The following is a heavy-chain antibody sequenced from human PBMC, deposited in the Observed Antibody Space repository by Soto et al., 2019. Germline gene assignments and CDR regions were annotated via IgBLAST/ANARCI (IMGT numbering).Heavy chain of an antibody. CDR2: IDPKNGNT. CDR3: AREYCDTSRCFLPDY. J-gene: IGHJ4*02. V-gene: IGHV1-18*01. D-gene: IGHD2-2*01. Sequence: ASVKVSCKASGYTFTTLGISWVRQAPGKGLEWMGWIDPKNGNTKDAQKLQGRVTMTTDTSRSTAYMELRSLRSDDTAVYYCAREYCDTSRCFLPDYWGQGALVTVSS. CDR1: GYTFTTLG.